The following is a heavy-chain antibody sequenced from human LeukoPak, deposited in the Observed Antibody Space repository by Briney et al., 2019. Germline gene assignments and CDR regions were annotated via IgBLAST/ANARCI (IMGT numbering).Heavy chain of an antibody. Sequence: PSETLSLTCTVSGGSISSSSYYWGWIRQPPGKGLEWIGSIYYSGSTYYNPSLKSRVTISVDTSKNQFSLKLSSVTAADTAVYYCARASWPGSYKDSNWFDPWGQGTLVTVSS. J-gene: IGHJ5*02. V-gene: IGHV4-39*07. CDR1: GGSISSSSYY. D-gene: IGHD3-10*01. CDR2: IYYSGST. CDR3: ARASWPGSYKDSNWFDP.